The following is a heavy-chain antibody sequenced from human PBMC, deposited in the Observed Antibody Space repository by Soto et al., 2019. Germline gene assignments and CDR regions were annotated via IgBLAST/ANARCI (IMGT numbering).Heavy chain of an antibody. J-gene: IGHJ4*02. V-gene: IGHV4-34*01. CDR1: GGSFSGYY. CDR3: ARPRGSSGWYRY. Sequence: QVQLQQWGAGLLKPSETLSLTCAVYGGSFSGYYWSWIRQPPGKGLEWIGEINHSGSTNYNPSLKIRATISVDTSKNHSSLMLSSVTAADPAVYYCARPRGSSGWYRYWGQGTLVTVSS. CDR2: INHSGST. D-gene: IGHD6-19*01.